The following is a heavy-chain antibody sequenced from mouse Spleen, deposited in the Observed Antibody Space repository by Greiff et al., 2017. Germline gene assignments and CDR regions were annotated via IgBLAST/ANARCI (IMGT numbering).Heavy chain of an antibody. V-gene: IGHV2-6-1*01. D-gene: IGHD4-1*02. Sequence: QVQLKETGPGLVAPSQSLSITCTVSGFSLTSYGVHWVRQPPGKGLEWLVVIWSDGSTNYNPALKSRLSISKDNSKSQVFLKMNSLQTDDTAMYYCARHFPNWDWYFDVWGAGTTVTVSS. J-gene: IGHJ1*01. CDR3: ARHFPNWDWYFDV. CDR2: IWSDGST. CDR1: GFSLTSYG.